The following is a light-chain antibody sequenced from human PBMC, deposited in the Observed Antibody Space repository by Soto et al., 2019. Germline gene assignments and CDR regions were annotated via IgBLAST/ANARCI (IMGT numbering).Light chain of an antibody. J-gene: IGLJ2*01. V-gene: IGLV2-23*01. CDR1: SSDVGGYNL. Sequence: QSALTQPASVSGSPGQSITITCTGTSSDVGGYNLVSWFQQHPGKAPKLLIYEGTKRPPGVSNRFAGSKSGNTASLTISGLQTEDEADYYCCSYAAGSTPVLFGGGTKLTVL. CDR2: EGT. CDR3: CSYAAGSTPVL.